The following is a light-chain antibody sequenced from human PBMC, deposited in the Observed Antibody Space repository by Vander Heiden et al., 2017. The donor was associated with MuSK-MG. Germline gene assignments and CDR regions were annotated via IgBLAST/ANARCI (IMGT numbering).Light chain of an antibody. CDR2: AAS. CDR1: QNIRGY. Sequence: DIQMTQSPSSLSASVGDRVTITCRASQNIRGYLNWYQQRPGKAPNLLIYAASRLQSGVPSSFSGSGYGTDFTLTISSLQPEDFATYYCQQSDRTPPVTFGGGTKVEI. CDR3: QQSDRTPPVT. V-gene: IGKV1-39*01. J-gene: IGKJ4*01.